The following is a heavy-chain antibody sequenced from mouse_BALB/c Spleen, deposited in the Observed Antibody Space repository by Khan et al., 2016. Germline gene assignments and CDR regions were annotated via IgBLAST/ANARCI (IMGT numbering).Heavy chain of an antibody. CDR1: GFTFNTYA. J-gene: IGHJ1*01. D-gene: IGHD4-1*02. CDR2: IRSKSNNYAT. V-gene: IGHV10-1*02. Sequence: EVQLVESGGGLVQPKGSLKLSCAASGFTFNTYAMNWVRQAPGKGLEWVARIRSKSNNYATYYADSVKDRFTISRDDSQSMLYLQMNNLKTEDTAMYYCERPTGDWYLDVWSAGTTVTFSS. CDR3: ERPTGDWYLDV.